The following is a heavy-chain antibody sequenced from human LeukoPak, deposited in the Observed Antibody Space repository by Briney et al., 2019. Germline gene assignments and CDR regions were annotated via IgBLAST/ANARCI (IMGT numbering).Heavy chain of an antibody. J-gene: IGHJ3*02. CDR2: ISYDGSNK. CDR3: AKDRLAAAGYDAFDI. D-gene: IGHD6-13*01. Sequence: PGGSLRLSCAASGFTFSSYGMHWVRQAPGKGLEWVAVISYDGSNKYYADSVKGRFTISRDNSKNTLYLQMNSLRAEDTAVYYCAKDRLAAAGYDAFDIWGQGTMVTVSS. CDR1: GFTFSSYG. V-gene: IGHV3-30*18.